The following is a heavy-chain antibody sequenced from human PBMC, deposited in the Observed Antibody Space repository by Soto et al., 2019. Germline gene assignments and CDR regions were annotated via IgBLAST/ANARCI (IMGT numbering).Heavy chain of an antibody. V-gene: IGHV1-18*01. D-gene: IGHD6-19*01. Sequence: ASVKVSCKASGYTFTSYGISWVRQAPGQGLEWMGWISAYNGNTNYAQKLQGRVTMTTDTSTSTAYMELRSLRSDDTAVYYCARDLGIAVAAPFNWFDPWGQGTLVTVSS. CDR2: ISAYNGNT. CDR1: GYTFTSYG. J-gene: IGHJ5*02. CDR3: ARDLGIAVAAPFNWFDP.